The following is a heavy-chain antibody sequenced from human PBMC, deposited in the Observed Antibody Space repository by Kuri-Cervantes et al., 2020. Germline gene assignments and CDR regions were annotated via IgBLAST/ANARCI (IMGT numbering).Heavy chain of an antibody. CDR2: IIPIFGTA. J-gene: IGHJ6*02. CDR1: GGTFSSYA. CDR3: ASRGGATGSEGYYGMDA. V-gene: IGHV1-69*13. D-gene: IGHD5-12*01. Sequence: SVKVSCKASGGTFSSYAISWVRQAPGQGLEWMGGIIPIFGTANYAQKFQGRVTITADESTSTAYMELSSLRSEDTAVYYCASRGGATGSEGYYGMDAWGQGTTVTVSS.